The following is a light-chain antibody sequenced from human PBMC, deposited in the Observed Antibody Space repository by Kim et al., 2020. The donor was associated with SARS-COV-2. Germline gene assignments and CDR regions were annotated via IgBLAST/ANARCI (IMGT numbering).Light chain of an antibody. CDR1: SSDVGSYDL. CDR3: CSYAGSATYV. J-gene: IGLJ1*01. V-gene: IGLV2-23*02. Sequence: QSALTQPASVSGYPGQSVTISCTGTSSDVGSYDLVSWYQQYPGNAPQIIIYEVTKRPSGVSNRLSASKSGNTASLTISGLQTEDEADYYCCSYAGSATYVFGTGTKVTVL. CDR2: EVT.